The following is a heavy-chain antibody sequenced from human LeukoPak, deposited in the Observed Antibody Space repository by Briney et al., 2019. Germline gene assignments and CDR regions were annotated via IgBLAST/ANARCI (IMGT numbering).Heavy chain of an antibody. CDR1: GFTFSNYA. V-gene: IGHV3-30-3*01. D-gene: IGHD5-18*01. CDR2: ISYDGNDK. CDR3: ARDRDTAMGL. Sequence: GGSLRLSCAASGFTFSNYAMHWVRQAPGKGLEWVAIISYDGNDKYYTDSVKGRFTISRDKSKSTLYLQMNSLRAEDTAVYYCARDRDTAMGLWGQGTLVTVSS. J-gene: IGHJ4*02.